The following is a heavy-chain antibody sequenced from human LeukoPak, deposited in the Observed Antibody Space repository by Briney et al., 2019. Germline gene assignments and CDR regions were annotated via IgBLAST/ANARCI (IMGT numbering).Heavy chain of an antibody. D-gene: IGHD5-24*01. CDR1: GGSISSYY. Sequence: SETLSLTCTVSGGSISSYYWSWIRQPPGKGLEWIGYIYYSGSTNYNPSLKSRVTISVDTSKNQFSLKLSSVTAADTAVYYCARHDGRWLHGYYFDYWGQGTLVTVSS. CDR3: ARHDGRWLHGYYFDY. CDR2: IYYSGST. V-gene: IGHV4-59*08. J-gene: IGHJ4*02.